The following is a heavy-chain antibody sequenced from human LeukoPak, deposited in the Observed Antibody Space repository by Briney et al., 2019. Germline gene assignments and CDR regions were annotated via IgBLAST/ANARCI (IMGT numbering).Heavy chain of an antibody. J-gene: IGHJ4*02. CDR2: ISTSSIYI. D-gene: IGHD1-26*01. V-gene: IGHV3-21*01. Sequence: GGSLRLSCAASGFTFSKYNMNWVRQAPGKGLEWVSSISTSSIYIYQADSVKGRFTVSRDNARSSLFLQMNSLRAEDTAVYYCARVATWELLRNWGQGTLVTVSS. CDR3: ARVATWELLRN. CDR1: GFTFSKYN.